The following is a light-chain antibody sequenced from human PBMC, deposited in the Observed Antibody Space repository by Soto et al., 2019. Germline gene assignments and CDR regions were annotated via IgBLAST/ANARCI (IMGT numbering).Light chain of an antibody. J-gene: IGLJ2*01. CDR3: GAWDSSLSVVL. CDR1: SSSIGSNY. Sequence: QSVLTQSPSVSAAPGEKVTISCSGSSSSIGSNYVSWYQQFPRTAPKLLIYDDNKRPSGIPDRFSGSKSGTSATLGITGLQTGDEADYYCGAWDSSLSVVLFGGGTKLTVL. CDR2: DDN. V-gene: IGLV1-51*01.